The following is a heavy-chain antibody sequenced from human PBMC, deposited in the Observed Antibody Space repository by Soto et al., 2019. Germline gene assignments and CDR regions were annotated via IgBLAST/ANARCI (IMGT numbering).Heavy chain of an antibody. J-gene: IGHJ4*02. CDR3: ARGGHRGSGWSFDY. Sequence: QVQLVQSGAEVKKPGSSVKVSCKASGGTFSSYAISWVRQAPGQGLEWMGGIIPIFGTANYAQKFQGRVTITADESTSTAYMELSSLRSDDTAVYYCARGGHRGSGWSFDYWGQGTLVTVSS. D-gene: IGHD6-19*01. CDR2: IIPIFGTA. V-gene: IGHV1-69*12. CDR1: GGTFSSYA.